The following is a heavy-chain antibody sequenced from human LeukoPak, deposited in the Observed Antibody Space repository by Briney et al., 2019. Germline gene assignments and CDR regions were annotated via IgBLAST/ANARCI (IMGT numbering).Heavy chain of an antibody. Sequence: PGGSLRLSCAASGFTFSSYSMNWVRQAPGKGLEWVSSISSSSSYIYYADSVKGRFTISRDNAKNSLYLQMNSLRAEDTAVYYCASQKYSSSFQPLLVDYWGQGTLVTVSS. CDR2: ISSSSSYI. CDR1: GFTFSSYS. V-gene: IGHV3-21*01. D-gene: IGHD6-6*01. CDR3: ASQKYSSSFQPLLVDY. J-gene: IGHJ4*02.